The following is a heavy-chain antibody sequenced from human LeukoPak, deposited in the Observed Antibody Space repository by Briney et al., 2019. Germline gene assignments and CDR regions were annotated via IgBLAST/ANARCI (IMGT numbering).Heavy chain of an antibody. CDR3: ARARGYVDI. CDR2: ITSSSNYI. J-gene: IGHJ4*02. Sequence: PGGSLRLSCAASGFTFSIYSMNWVRQAPGKGLEWLSSITSSSNYIYYADSVKGRFTISRDNVQNSLYLQMNSLRAEDTAMYYCARARGYVDIWGQGTLVTVSS. CDR1: GFTFSIYS. V-gene: IGHV3-21*01.